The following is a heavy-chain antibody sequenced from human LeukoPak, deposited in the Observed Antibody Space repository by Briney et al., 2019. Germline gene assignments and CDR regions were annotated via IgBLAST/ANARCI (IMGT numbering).Heavy chain of an antibody. J-gene: IGHJ5*02. CDR3: ARGTAGQYCSSTSCTFGP. CDR2: ISSSSSYI. Sequence: PGGSLRLSCAASGFTFSSYSMNWVRQAPGKGLEWVSSISSSSSYIYYADSVKGRFTISRDNAKNSLYPQMNSLRAEDTAVYYCARGTAGQYCSSTSCTFGPWGQGTLVTVSS. CDR1: GFTFSSYS. V-gene: IGHV3-21*01. D-gene: IGHD2-2*01.